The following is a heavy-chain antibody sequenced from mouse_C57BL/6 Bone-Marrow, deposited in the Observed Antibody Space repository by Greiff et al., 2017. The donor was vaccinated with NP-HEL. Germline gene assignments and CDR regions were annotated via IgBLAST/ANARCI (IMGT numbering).Heavy chain of an antibody. CDR3: ANLYYSNYEGWFAY. CDR1: GFSLTSYG. CDR2: LWGGGST. Sequence: QVQLQQSGPGLVAPSQSLSITCTVSGFSLTSYGVDWVRQPPGKGLEWLGVLWGGGSTNYNSALMSRLSISKDNSKSQVFLKMNSLQTDDTAMYYCANLYYSNYEGWFAYWGQGTLVTVSA. D-gene: IGHD2-5*01. V-gene: IGHV2-9*01. J-gene: IGHJ3*01.